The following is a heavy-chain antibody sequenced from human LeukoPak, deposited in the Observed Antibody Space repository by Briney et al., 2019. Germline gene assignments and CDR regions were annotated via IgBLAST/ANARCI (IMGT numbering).Heavy chain of an antibody. D-gene: IGHD3-16*01. V-gene: IGHV4-39*07. CDR2: IYYSGST. CDR3: ARVRGLIDGPHFDY. Sequence: SETLSLTCTVSGGSISSSSYYWGWIRQPPGKGLEWIGSIYYSGSTYYNPSLKSRVTISVDTSKNQFSLKLSSVTAADTAVYYCARVRGLIDGPHFDYWGQGTLVTVSS. J-gene: IGHJ4*02. CDR1: GGSISSSSYY.